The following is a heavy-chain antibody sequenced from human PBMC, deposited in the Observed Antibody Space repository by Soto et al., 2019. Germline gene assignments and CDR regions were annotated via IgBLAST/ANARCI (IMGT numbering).Heavy chain of an antibody. CDR3: ASLWDRWFDA. CDR2: IKHKADGYTT. CDR1: GFTFSDHY. V-gene: IGHV3-72*01. Sequence: EVQLVESGGGLVQPGGSLRLSCAASGFTFSDHYMEWVRQAPGKGLEWGGRIKHKADGYTTEYAASVKGRFTISRDDSKNSLYLQMNSLKTEDTALYYCASLWDRWFDAWGQGTLVTVSS. D-gene: IGHD1-26*01. J-gene: IGHJ5*02.